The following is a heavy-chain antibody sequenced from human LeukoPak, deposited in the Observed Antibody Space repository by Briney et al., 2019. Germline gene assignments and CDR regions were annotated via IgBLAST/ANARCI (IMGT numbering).Heavy chain of an antibody. D-gene: IGHD3-22*01. Sequence: GGSLRLSCAASGFTFSSYSMNWVRQAPGKGLEWLAVISYDGRKEYFADSVKGRFTISRDNSKNTVYLQMNSLRIEDTAVYFCVRDVDTSASNWYFDPWGRGTLVTVSS. CDR3: VRDVDTSASNWYFDP. CDR1: GFTFSSYS. CDR2: ISYDGRKE. V-gene: IGHV3-30*03. J-gene: IGHJ2*01.